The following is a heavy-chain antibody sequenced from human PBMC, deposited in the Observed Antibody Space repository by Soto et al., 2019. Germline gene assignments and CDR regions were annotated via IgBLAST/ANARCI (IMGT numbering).Heavy chain of an antibody. CDR2: ISAYNGNT. CDR1: GYTFTSYG. J-gene: IGHJ6*02. D-gene: IGHD6-6*01. V-gene: IGHV1-18*01. CDR3: AREKEQLLGGYYYYYGMDV. Sequence: QVQLVQSGAEVKKPGASVKVSCKASGYTFTSYGISWVRQAPGQGLEWMGWISAYNGNTNYAQKLQGRVTMTTDTSTRTAYMELRSLRSDDTAVYYCAREKEQLLGGYYYYYGMDVWGQGTTVTVSS.